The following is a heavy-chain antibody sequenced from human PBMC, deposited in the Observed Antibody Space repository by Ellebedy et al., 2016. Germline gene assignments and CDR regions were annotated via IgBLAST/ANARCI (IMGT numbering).Heavy chain of an antibody. CDR3: ARGGRSFDY. Sequence: SETLSLTCAVYGGSFSGYYWSWIRQPPGKGLEWIGEINHSGSTNYNPSLKSRVTISADTSKNQFSLKLSSVTAADTAVYYCARGGRSFDYWGQGTLVTVSS. J-gene: IGHJ4*02. CDR2: INHSGST. V-gene: IGHV4-34*01. CDR1: GGSFSGYY.